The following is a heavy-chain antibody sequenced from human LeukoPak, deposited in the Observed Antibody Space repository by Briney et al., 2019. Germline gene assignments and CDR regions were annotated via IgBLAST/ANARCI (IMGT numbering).Heavy chain of an antibody. J-gene: IGHJ4*02. D-gene: IGHD3-16*02. CDR1: GGSFSGYY. CDR3: ARLDYVWGSYRYDY. V-gene: IGHV4-34*01. Sequence: PSETLPLTCAVYGGSFSGYYWSWIRQPPGKGLEWIGEINHSGSTNYNPSLKSRVTISVDTSKNQFSPKLSSVTAADTAVYYCARLDYVWGSYRYDYWGQGTLVTVSS. CDR2: INHSGST.